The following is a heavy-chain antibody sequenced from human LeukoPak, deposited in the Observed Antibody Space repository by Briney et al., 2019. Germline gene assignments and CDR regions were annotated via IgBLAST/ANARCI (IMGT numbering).Heavy chain of an antibody. D-gene: IGHD3-22*01. V-gene: IGHV4-38-2*02. CDR1: GYSITSGYY. Sequence: PSETLSLTCTVSGYSITSGYYWGWIRQPPGKGLEWIGSIYHSGSTHYNPSLNSRVTMSVDTSKNQFSLKLSSVTAADTAVYYCASTDYYDFYFDSWGQGTLVTVSS. J-gene: IGHJ4*02. CDR2: IYHSGST. CDR3: ASTDYYDFYFDS.